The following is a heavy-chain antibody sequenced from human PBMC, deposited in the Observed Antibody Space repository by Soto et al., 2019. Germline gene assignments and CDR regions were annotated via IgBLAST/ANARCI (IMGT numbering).Heavy chain of an antibody. CDR2: IYWDDDK. J-gene: IGHJ5*02. D-gene: IGHD3-16*01. Sequence: QITLKESGPTLVKPTQTLTLTCTFSGFSLTTRGVGVGWIRQPPGKDLECLALIYWDDDKRYSPSLQSRLSITKDTSKNQVVLTMTNVDPGDTATYYCAHIPNYYQYDWFDPWGQGTLVAVSS. CDR1: GFSLTTRGVG. V-gene: IGHV2-5*02. CDR3: AHIPNYYQYDWFDP.